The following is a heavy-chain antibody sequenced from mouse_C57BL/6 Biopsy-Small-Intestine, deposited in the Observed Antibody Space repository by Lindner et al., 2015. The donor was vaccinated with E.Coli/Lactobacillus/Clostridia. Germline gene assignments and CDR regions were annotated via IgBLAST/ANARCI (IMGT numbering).Heavy chain of an antibody. V-gene: IGHV1-9*01. J-gene: IGHJ4*01. CDR1: GYTFTGYW. D-gene: IGHD2-4*01. CDR3: ARLYDYDDVMDY. Sequence: VQLQESGAELMKPGASVKLSCEATGYTFTGYWIEWIKQRPGHGLEWLGEILPGSGSTNYNEKFRGRATFTADTSSNTAFMHLNSLTAEDSAIYYCARLYDYDDVMDYWGQGTSVTVSS. CDR2: ILPGSGST.